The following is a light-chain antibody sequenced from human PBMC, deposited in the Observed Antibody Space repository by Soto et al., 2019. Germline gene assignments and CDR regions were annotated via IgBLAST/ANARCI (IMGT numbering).Light chain of an antibody. CDR3: QRYNSNSRT. Sequence: DIQLTQSPSTLSASVGDRVTITCRASQNVNSWVAWYQQKPGKAPKFLIYDASNLESGVPSRFSGRGSGTEFTLTISNLQPDDFATYYCQRYNSNSRTFGQGTEV. V-gene: IGKV1-5*01. J-gene: IGKJ1*01. CDR1: QNVNSW. CDR2: DAS.